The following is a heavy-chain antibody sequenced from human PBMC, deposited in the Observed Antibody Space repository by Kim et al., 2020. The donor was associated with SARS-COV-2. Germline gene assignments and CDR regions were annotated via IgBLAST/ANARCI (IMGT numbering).Heavy chain of an antibody. V-gene: IGHV3-23*01. CDR1: GFTFSSYA. D-gene: IGHD3-16*01. J-gene: IGHJ1*01. CDR3: AKDPEENYVWGPPGY. Sequence: GGSLRLSCAASGFTFSSYAMSWVRQAPGKGLEWVSAISGSGGSTDYADSVKGRFTISRDNSKNTLYLQMNRLRAEDTAEYYCAKDPEENYVWGPPGYCGQGTLVTVSS. CDR2: ISGSGGST.